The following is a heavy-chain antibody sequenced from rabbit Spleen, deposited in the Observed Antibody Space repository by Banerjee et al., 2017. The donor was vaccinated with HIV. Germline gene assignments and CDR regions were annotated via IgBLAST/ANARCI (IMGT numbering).Heavy chain of an antibody. Sequence: QEQLVESGGGLVQPEGSLTLTCKASGVSFSSGYDMCWVRQAPGKGLEWIACISDRSGRTGYASWAKGRFTISKTSSTTVTLQMTSLTAADTATYFCAREGPTTTFAFDLWGQGTLVTVS. D-gene: IGHD1-1*01. CDR2: ISDRSGRT. V-gene: IGHV1S45*01. CDR3: AREGPTTTFAFDL. CDR1: GVSFSSGYD. J-gene: IGHJ4*01.